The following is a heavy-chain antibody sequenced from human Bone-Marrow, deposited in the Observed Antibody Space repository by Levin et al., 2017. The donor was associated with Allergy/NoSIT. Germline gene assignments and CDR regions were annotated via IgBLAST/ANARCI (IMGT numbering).Heavy chain of an antibody. D-gene: IGHD3-22*01. Sequence: NPSETLSLTCSVSGGSITSSDHQWGWIRQSPGKGLEWIATINYSGTTYYNPSLKSRVTISVDTSKNQFSLSLSSVTAADTAVYYCARQTTYDYNSRDYHNVFYFDYWGQGTLVTVSS. V-gene: IGHV4-39*01. CDR1: GGSITSSDHQ. CDR3: ARQTTYDYNSRDYHNVFYFDY. J-gene: IGHJ4*02. CDR2: INYSGTT.